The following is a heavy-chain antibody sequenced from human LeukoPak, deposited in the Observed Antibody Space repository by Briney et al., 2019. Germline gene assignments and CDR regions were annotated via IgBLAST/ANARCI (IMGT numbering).Heavy chain of an antibody. D-gene: IGHD1-1*01. CDR3: AREGTTDNWFDP. Sequence: ASVKVSCKASGGTFSSYGISWVRQAPRQGLEWMGGIIPIFDTAKYAQKLQGRVTITADESTSKAYMELSSLRSEDTAVYYCAREGTTDNWFDPWGQGTLVTVSS. CDR2: IIPIFDTA. V-gene: IGHV1-69*13. CDR1: GGTFSSYG. J-gene: IGHJ5*02.